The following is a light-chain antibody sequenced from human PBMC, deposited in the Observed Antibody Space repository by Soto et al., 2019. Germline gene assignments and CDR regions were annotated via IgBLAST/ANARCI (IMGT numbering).Light chain of an antibody. V-gene: IGKV3-11*01. CDR3: QQRSNWPIT. CDR2: ESS. CDR1: RNVANY. Sequence: EIVLPQSPATLSLSPGESATLSCRASRNVANYLDWYQQKPGQAPRLLIYESSNRATGIAARFSGSGSGTDFTLTISSLEPEDFAVYYCQQRSNWPITFGQGTRLEIK. J-gene: IGKJ5*01.